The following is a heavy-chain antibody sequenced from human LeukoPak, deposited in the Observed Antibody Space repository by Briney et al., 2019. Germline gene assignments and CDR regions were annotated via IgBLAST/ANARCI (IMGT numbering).Heavy chain of an antibody. V-gene: IGHV4-39*01. CDR3: ARHQNYYGSGSYFDY. J-gene: IGHJ4*02. Sequence: SETLSLTCTVSSGSVSSYHWGWIRQPPGKGLEWIATIYYSGSTYYNPSLKSRVTISVDTSKNQFSLIMSSVTAADTAIYYCARHQNYYGSGSYFDYWGQGTLVTVSS. CDR2: IYYSGST. D-gene: IGHD3-10*01. CDR1: SGSVSSYH.